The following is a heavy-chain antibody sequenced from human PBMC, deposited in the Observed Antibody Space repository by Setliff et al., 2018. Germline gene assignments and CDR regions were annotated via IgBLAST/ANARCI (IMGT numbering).Heavy chain of an antibody. V-gene: IGHV5-51*01. CDR1: GYSFSNFW. CDR3: ARQKDTAMVYWFDP. J-gene: IGHJ5*02. CDR2: IYPGDSHT. D-gene: IGHD5-18*01. Sequence: ESLKISCQGSGYSFSNFWIGWVRQMPGKGLEWMGIIYPGDSHTRYSPSFQGQVTMSADKSINTAYLQWSNLKASDTAIYYCARQKDTAMVYWFDPWGQGTLVTVSS.